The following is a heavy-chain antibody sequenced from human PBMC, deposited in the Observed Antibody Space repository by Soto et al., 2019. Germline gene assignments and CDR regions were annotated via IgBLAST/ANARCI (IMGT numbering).Heavy chain of an antibody. CDR1: GGSISSGGYY. Sequence: SETLSLTCTVSGGSISSGGYYWIWIRQHPGKGLEWIGYIYYSGSTYYNPSLKTRVTISVDTSKNQFSLKLSSVTAADTAVYYCAGAAVRGVILDYWGQGTLVTVSS. CDR2: IYYSGST. V-gene: IGHV4-31*03. D-gene: IGHD3-10*01. CDR3: AGAAVRGVILDY. J-gene: IGHJ4*01.